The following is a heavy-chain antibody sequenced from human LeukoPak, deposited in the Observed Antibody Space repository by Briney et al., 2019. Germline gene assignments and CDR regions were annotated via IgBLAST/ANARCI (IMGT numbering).Heavy chain of an antibody. J-gene: IGHJ4*02. Sequence: GGSLRLSCAASGFTFSSYAMNWVRQAPGKGLEWVSYISSSGSTIYYADSVKGRFTISRDNAKNSLYLQMTSLRAEDTAVYYCARCIVGPTIFDYWGQGTLVTVSS. CDR2: ISSSGSTI. V-gene: IGHV3-48*03. CDR1: GFTFSSYA. D-gene: IGHD1-26*01. CDR3: ARCIVGPTIFDY.